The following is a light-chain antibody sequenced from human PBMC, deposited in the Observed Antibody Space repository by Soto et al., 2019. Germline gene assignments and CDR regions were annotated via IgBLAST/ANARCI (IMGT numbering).Light chain of an antibody. V-gene: IGKV3-20*01. Sequence: APRLLMYSASSRATGIPDRFNGSGSGTDFTLTISRLEPEDFAVYHCQQYGSSPWTFGQGTKVEIK. J-gene: IGKJ1*01. CDR3: QQYGSSPWT. CDR2: SAS.